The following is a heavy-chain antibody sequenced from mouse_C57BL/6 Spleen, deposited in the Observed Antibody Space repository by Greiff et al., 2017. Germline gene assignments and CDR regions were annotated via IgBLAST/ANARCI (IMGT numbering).Heavy chain of an antibody. CDR1: GYTFTDYY. V-gene: IGHV1-26*01. D-gene: IGHD2-4*01. CDR2: INPNNGGT. J-gene: IGHJ3*01. Sequence: VQLQQSGPELVKPGASVKISCKASGYTFTDYYMNWVKQSHGKSLEWIGDINPNNGGTSYNQKFKGKATLTVDKSSSTAYMELRSLTSEDSAVYYCARRDYGQAWFAYWGQGTLVTVSA. CDR3: ARRDYGQAWFAY.